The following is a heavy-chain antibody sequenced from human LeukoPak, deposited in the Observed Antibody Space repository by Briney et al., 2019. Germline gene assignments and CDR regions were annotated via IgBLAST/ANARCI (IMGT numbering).Heavy chain of an antibody. Sequence: PSETLSLTCTASGGSISSYYWSWIRQPPGRGLEWIGYIYYSGSTNYNPSLKSRVTISVDTSKNQFSLKLSSVTAADTAVYYCARWGRTTVVTPTWGQGTLVTVSS. CDR1: GGSISSYY. D-gene: IGHD4-23*01. CDR2: IYYSGST. CDR3: ARWGRTTVVTPT. V-gene: IGHV4-59*01. J-gene: IGHJ5*02.